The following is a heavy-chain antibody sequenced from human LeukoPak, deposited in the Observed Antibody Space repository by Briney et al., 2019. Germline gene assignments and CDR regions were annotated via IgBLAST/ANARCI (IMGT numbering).Heavy chain of an antibody. CDR3: AKDHMQVLRYFNWLSHFDY. CDR1: GFTFSSYG. V-gene: IGHV3-30*02. CDR2: IRYDGSNK. J-gene: IGHJ4*02. Sequence: GGSLRLSCAASGFTFSSYGMHWVRQAPGKGLEWVAFIRYDGSNKYYADSVKGRFTISRDNSKNTLYLQMNSLRAEDTAVYYCAKDHMQVLRYFNWLSHFDYWGQGTLVTVSS. D-gene: IGHD3-9*01.